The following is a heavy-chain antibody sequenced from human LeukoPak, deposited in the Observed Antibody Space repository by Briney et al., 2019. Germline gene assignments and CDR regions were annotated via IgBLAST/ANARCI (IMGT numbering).Heavy chain of an antibody. D-gene: IGHD3-10*01. CDR2: ISYDESNK. V-gene: IGHV3-30-3*01. Sequence: GGSLRLSCAASGFTFSNWAMSWVRQAPGKGLEWVALISYDESNKYYGDSVKGRFTISRDNSKNTLYLQMNSLRAEDTAVYYCARGSGVVPIWFFDYWGQGTLVTVSS. CDR3: ARGSGVVPIWFFDY. J-gene: IGHJ4*02. CDR1: GFTFSNWA.